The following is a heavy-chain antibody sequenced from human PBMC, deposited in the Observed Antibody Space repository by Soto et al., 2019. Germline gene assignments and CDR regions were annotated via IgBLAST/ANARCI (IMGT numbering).Heavy chain of an antibody. CDR1: GFTFSSYS. V-gene: IGHV3-48*02. J-gene: IGHJ4*02. CDR3: ARKGVAFDY. D-gene: IGHD3-3*01. CDR2: ISTTSSSI. Sequence: GGSLRLSCAASGFTFSSYSMNWVRQAPGKGLEWISYISTTSSSIYYADSVKGRFTISRDNAKNSLFLQMNSLRDEDTAVYYCARKGVAFDYWGQGAMVTVYS.